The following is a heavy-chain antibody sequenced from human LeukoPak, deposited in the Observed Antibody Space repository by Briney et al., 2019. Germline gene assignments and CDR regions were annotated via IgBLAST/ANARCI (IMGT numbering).Heavy chain of an antibody. D-gene: IGHD6-13*01. Sequence: SETLSLTCTVSGVSINNYYWSWIRQPAGRGLEWIGRIHTSGSTNYDPSLKSRVTMSVDTSKNPFSVKLTSVTAADTAVYYCARGRFGSAWYPVGWFDPWGQGTLVIVSS. CDR3: ARGRFGSAWYPVGWFDP. V-gene: IGHV4-4*07. J-gene: IGHJ5*02. CDR2: IHTSGST. CDR1: GVSINNYY.